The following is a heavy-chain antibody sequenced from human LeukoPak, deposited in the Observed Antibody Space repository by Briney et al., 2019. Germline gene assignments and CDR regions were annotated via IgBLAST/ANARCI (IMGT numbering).Heavy chain of an antibody. D-gene: IGHD5-12*01. Sequence: ASVKVSCKASGYTFSKFGIGWLRRAPGQGPEWMGWINVYNGNTNYAQKLQGRVTMTTDTSTSTAYLELRSLRSDDTAVYYCARDDPNSGYDFDYWGQGTLVTVSS. CDR3: ARDDPNSGYDFDY. CDR1: GYTFSKFG. CDR2: INVYNGNT. V-gene: IGHV1-18*01. J-gene: IGHJ4*02.